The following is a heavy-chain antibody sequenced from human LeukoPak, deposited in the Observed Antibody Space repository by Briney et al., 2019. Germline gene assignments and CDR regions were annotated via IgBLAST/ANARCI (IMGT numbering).Heavy chain of an antibody. V-gene: IGHV3-30*04. CDR3: AKGYYYDSSGYYYDPFDY. D-gene: IGHD3-22*01. CDR2: TSPDEGLK. J-gene: IGHJ4*02. Sequence: GGSLRLSCAASGFTFANYVTHWVRQAPGKGLEWVAVTSPDEGLKFYGDSVKGRFTISRDNAKNSLYLQMNSLRAEDTALYYCAKGYYYDSSGYYYDPFDYWGQGTLVTVSS. CDR1: GFTFANYV.